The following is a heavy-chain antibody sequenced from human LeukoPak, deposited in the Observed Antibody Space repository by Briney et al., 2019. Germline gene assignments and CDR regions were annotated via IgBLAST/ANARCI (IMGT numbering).Heavy chain of an antibody. CDR3: AREAAYGDLTGPYYFDY. D-gene: IGHD4-17*01. CDR1: GFTFSSYA. Sequence: GGSLRLSCAASGFTFSSYAMSWVRQAPGKGLEWVSAISGSGGSTYYADSVKGRFTISRDNSKNTLYLRMNSLRAEDTAVYYCAREAAYGDLTGPYYFDYWGQGTLVTVSS. J-gene: IGHJ4*02. V-gene: IGHV3-23*01. CDR2: ISGSGGST.